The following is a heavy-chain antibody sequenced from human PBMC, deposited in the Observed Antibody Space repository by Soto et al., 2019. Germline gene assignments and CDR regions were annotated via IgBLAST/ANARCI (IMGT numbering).Heavy chain of an antibody. V-gene: IGHV1-18*01. Sequence: ASVKVSCKASGYTFTSYGISWVRQAPGQGLEWMGWISPNNGNTNYAQKLQGRVTITADESTSTAYMELSSLRSEDTAVYYCARDSPYYYGMDVWGQGTTVTVSS. CDR1: GYTFTSYG. J-gene: IGHJ6*02. CDR2: ISPNNGNT. CDR3: ARDSPYYYGMDV.